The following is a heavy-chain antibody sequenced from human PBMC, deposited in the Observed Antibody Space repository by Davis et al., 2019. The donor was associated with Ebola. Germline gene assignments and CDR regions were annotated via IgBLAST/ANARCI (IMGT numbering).Heavy chain of an antibody. V-gene: IGHV1-69*13. Sequence: SVKVSCKASGGTFTSYAISRVRQAPGQGLEWMGGIIPLFGTANYAQKFQDRVTITADESTSTSYMELNSLRSDDTAVYYCARGGGGDSSGFQSWFDPWGQGTLDTVSS. CDR2: IIPLFGTA. D-gene: IGHD3-22*01. J-gene: IGHJ5*02. CDR3: ARGGGGDSSGFQSWFDP. CDR1: GGTFTSYA.